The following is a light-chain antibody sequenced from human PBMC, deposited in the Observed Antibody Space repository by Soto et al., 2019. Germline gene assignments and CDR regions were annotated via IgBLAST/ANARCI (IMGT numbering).Light chain of an antibody. J-gene: IGLJ2*01. CDR3: SSYTTSSTRV. V-gene: IGLV2-14*01. Sequence: QSVLTQPASVSGSPGQSITISCTGASSDIGGYNSVSWYQQHPGKAPQLIIYDVRYRPSGISSRFSGSKSGNTASLTISGLQAEDEADYYCSSYTTSSTRVFGGGTKLTVL. CDR2: DVR. CDR1: SSDIGGYNS.